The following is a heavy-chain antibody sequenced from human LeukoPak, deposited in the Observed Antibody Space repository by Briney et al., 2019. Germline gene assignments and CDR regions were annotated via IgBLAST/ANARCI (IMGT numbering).Heavy chain of an antibody. CDR2: ISGSGGST. Sequence: GGSLRLSCAASGFTFSSYAMSWVRHAPGKGLEWVSAISGSGGSTYYADSVKGRFTISRDNSKNTLYLQMNSLRAEDTAVYYCAKDAYYYGSGSWNFDYWGQGTLVTVSS. D-gene: IGHD3-10*01. CDR1: GFTFSSYA. V-gene: IGHV3-23*01. J-gene: IGHJ4*02. CDR3: AKDAYYYGSGSWNFDY.